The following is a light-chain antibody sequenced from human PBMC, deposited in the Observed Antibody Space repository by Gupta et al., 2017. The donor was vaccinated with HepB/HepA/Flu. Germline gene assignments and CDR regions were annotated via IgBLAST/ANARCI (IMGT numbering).Light chain of an antibody. CDR3: LQCLTTPIT. V-gene: IGKV1-39*01. J-gene: IGKJ5*01. Sequence: DIQMTQSPSSLSASVGDRVTITCRASQSIRNYLNWYQHKPGKAPKLLIYSASTLQNEVPSRFSGSGSGTEFTLTISSLQPEDFAAYYCLQCLTTPITFGQGTRLELK. CDR1: QSIRNY. CDR2: SAS.